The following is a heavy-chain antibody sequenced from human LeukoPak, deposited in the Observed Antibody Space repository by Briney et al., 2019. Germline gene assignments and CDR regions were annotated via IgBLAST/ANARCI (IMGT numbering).Heavy chain of an antibody. CDR2: IYHSGST. V-gene: IGHV4-38-2*02. J-gene: IGHJ3*02. CDR3: ARDQFSVVTSPADAFDI. CDR1: GYSISSGYY. D-gene: IGHD4-23*01. Sequence: SETLSLTRTVSGYSISSGYYWGWIRQPPGKGLEWIGSIYHSGSTYYNPSLKSRVTISVDTSKNQFSLKLSSVTAADTAVYYCARDQFSVVTSPADAFDIWGQGTMVTVSS.